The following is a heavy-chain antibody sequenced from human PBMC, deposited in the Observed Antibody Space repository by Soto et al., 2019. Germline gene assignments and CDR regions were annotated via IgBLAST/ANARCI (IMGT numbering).Heavy chain of an antibody. D-gene: IGHD2-15*01. CDR2: IIPIFGTA. Sequence: QVQLVQSGAEVKKPGSSVKVSCKASGGTFSSYAISWVRQAPGQGLEWMGGIIPIFGTANYAQKFQGRVTITANESTSTAYMELSSLRSEDTAVYYCEGGNCSGGSCYRPSGAFDIWGQGTMVTVSS. CDR1: GGTFSSYA. J-gene: IGHJ3*02. V-gene: IGHV1-69*12. CDR3: EGGNCSGGSCYRPSGAFDI.